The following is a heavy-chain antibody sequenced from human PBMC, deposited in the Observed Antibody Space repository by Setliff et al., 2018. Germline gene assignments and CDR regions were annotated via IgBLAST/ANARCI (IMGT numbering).Heavy chain of an antibody. CDR3: AREGVGSGSYYWEVVRGMDV. J-gene: IGHJ6*02. V-gene: IGHV4-34*12. CDR1: GGSFSGYY. CDR2: IIHNEDI. Sequence: ASETLSLTCAVYGGSFSGYYWSWIRQPPGKRLEWIGEIIHNEDINYNPSLKSRVTMSVDTSKNQFSLKLSSVTAADTAVYYCAREGVGSGSYYWEVVRGMDVWGQGTTVTVSS. D-gene: IGHD3-10*01.